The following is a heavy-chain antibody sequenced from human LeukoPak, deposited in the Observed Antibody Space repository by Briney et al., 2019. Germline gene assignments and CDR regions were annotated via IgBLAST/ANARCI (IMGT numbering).Heavy chain of an antibody. CDR1: GFAFNKYA. J-gene: IGHJ5*02. CDR3: AKSRSGSSNWALRIFDN. CDR2: ISPAGGTT. D-gene: IGHD6-13*01. Sequence: GGSLRLSCVASGFAFNKYAMHWVRQAPGKGLEWVSSISPAGGTTYYADSVKGRFTISKDNSKNTLYVQMSSLRAEDTALYYCAKSRSGSSNWALRIFDNWGQGTLVSVSS. V-gene: IGHV3-23*01.